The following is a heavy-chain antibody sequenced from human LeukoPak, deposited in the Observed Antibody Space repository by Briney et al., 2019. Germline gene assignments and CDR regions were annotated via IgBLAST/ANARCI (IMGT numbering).Heavy chain of an antibody. J-gene: IGHJ5*02. CDR2: ISSSSSYI. D-gene: IGHD6-13*01. CDR3: AREIAAAGTGCWFDP. V-gene: IGHV3-21*01. CDR1: GFTFSSYS. Sequence: PGGSLRLSCAASGFTFSSYSMNWVRQAPGKGLEWVSSISSSSSYIYYADSVKGRFTISRDNAKNSLYLQMNSLRAEDTAVYYCAREIAAAGTGCWFDPWGQGTLVTVSS.